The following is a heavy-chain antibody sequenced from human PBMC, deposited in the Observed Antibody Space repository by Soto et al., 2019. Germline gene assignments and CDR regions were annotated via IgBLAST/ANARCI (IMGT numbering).Heavy chain of an antibody. Sequence: QLQLQESGSGLVKPSQTLSLTCAVSGGSISSGGYSWSWIRQPPGKGLEWIGYIYHSGSTYYNPSLKSRVPISVDRSKNQFSLKLSSVTAADTAVYYCARDSNSDYDSSGDDAFDIWGQGTMVTVSS. CDR1: GGSISSGGYS. V-gene: IGHV4-30-2*01. CDR2: IYHSGST. J-gene: IGHJ3*02. D-gene: IGHD3-22*01. CDR3: ARDSNSDYDSSGDDAFDI.